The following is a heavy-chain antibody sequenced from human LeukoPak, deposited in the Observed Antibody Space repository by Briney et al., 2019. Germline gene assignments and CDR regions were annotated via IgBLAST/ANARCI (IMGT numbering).Heavy chain of an antibody. CDR2: ISAYNGNT. CDR3: ARPGIAAAGPESPFDY. J-gene: IGHJ4*02. Sequence: ASVKVSCKASGYTFTSYGISWVRQAPGQGLESMGWISAYNGNTNYAQKLQGRVTMTTDTSTSTAYMELRSLRSDDTAVYYCARPGIAAAGPESPFDYWGQGTLVTVSS. V-gene: IGHV1-18*01. CDR1: GYTFTSYG. D-gene: IGHD6-13*01.